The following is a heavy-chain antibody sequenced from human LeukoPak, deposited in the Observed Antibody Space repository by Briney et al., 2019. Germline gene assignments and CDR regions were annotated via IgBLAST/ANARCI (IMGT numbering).Heavy chain of an antibody. CDR3: ARLLDTAMDFDY. V-gene: IGHV1-69*13. CDR1: GGTFSSYA. Sequence: SVKVSCKASGGTFSSYAISWVRQAPGQGLEWMGGIIPIFGTANYAQKFQGRVAITADESTSTAYMELSSLRSEDTAVYYCARLLDTAMDFDYWGQGTLVTVSS. CDR2: IIPIFGTA. D-gene: IGHD5-18*01. J-gene: IGHJ4*02.